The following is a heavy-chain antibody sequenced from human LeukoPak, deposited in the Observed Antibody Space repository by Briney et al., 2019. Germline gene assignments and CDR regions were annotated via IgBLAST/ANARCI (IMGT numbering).Heavy chain of an antibody. V-gene: IGHV3-30*02. D-gene: IGHD6-19*01. Sequence: PGGSLRLSCAASGFTFSSYGMHWVRQAPGKGLEWVAFIRYDGSKKYSADSVKGRFTISRDNSKNTLHLQMNSLRAEDTAVYYCAKDLYSSGWYSPWYFDLWGRGTLVTVSS. CDR2: IRYDGSKK. J-gene: IGHJ2*01. CDR3: AKDLYSSGWYSPWYFDL. CDR1: GFTFSSYG.